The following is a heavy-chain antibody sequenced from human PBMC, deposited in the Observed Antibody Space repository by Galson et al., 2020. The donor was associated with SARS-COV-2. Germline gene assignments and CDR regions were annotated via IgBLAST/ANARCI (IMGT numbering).Heavy chain of an antibody. Sequence: VSCKASGYTFTSYGISWVRQAPGQGLEWMGWISAYNGNTNYAQKLQGRVTMTTDTSTSTAYMELRSLRSDDTAVYYCARGFDYGDYPDAFDIWGQGTMVTVSS. D-gene: IGHD4-17*01. J-gene: IGHJ3*02. CDR3: ARGFDYGDYPDAFDI. CDR1: GYTFTSYG. CDR2: ISAYNGNT. V-gene: IGHV1-18*01.